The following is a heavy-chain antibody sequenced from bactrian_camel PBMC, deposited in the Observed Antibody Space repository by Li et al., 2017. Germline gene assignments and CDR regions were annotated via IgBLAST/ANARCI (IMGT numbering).Heavy chain of an antibody. Sequence: HVQLVESGGGSVQAGESLRLSCVVSGYRYSTYCMGWFRQVPGNEREPLASIDSDGRTSVADSVKGRFTISKDENTLYLQMDNLKSEDTAMYYCAAGRRYCTPSRRGIRPALEYVIWGQGTQVTVS. CDR1: GYRYSTYC. CDR3: AAGRRYCTPSRRGIRPALEYVI. CDR2: IDSDGRT. D-gene: IGHD6*01. V-gene: IGHV3S53*01. J-gene: IGHJ4*01.